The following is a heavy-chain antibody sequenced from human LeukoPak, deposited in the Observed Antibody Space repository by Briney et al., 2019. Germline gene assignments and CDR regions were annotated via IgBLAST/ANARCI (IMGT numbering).Heavy chain of an antibody. J-gene: IGHJ6*02. CDR3: ATLFPPSNLYYYYGMDV. Sequence: GSLRLSCAASGFTFSSYAMNWVRQAPGKGLEWVSGITGSGGSTYNADSVKGRFTISRDNSKNTLYLQMNSLRAEDTAVYYCATLFPPSNLYYYYGMDVWGQGTTVTVSS. CDR2: ITGSGGST. CDR1: GFTFSSYA. V-gene: IGHV3-23*01. D-gene: IGHD4-11*01.